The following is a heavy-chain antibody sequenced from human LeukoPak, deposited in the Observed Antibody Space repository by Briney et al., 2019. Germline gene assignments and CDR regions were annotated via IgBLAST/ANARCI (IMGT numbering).Heavy chain of an antibody. V-gene: IGHV3-72*01. CDR3: ARIHPYDSSGFHY. CDR2: TRNKANSYTT. CDR1: GFTFSGHY. J-gene: IGHJ4*02. D-gene: IGHD3-22*01. Sequence: PGGSLRLSCAASGFTFSGHYMDWVRQAPGKGLEWVGRTRNKANSYTTEYAASVKGRFTISRDDSKNSLYLQMNSLKTEDTAVYYCARIHPYDSSGFHYWGQGTLVTVSS.